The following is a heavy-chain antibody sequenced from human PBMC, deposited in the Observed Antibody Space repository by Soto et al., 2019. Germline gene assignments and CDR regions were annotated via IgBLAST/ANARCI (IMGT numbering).Heavy chain of an antibody. CDR2: FIAMLGTP. CDR1: GGTFGSQG. V-gene: IGHV1-69*13. D-gene: IGHD5-18*01. CDR3: VRGAMANFDY. J-gene: IGHJ4*02. Sequence: SVKVSCKASGGTFGSQGIAWVRQAPGQGLEWMGGFIAMLGTPTYAKKVQGRATISADESLTSSYLELRSLRSEDTGVYFCVRGAMANFDYWGQGTVVTVSS.